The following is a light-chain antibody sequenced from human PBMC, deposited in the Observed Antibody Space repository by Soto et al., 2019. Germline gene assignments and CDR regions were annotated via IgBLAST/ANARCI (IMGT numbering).Light chain of an antibody. CDR1: QNVPNNY. CDR3: QQYGISTT. V-gene: IGKV3-20*01. CDR2: GAS. J-gene: IGKJ1*01. Sequence: EIVLTQSPGTLSLSPGDTATLSCRASQNVPNNYVTWYQQNPGQAPSRLIFGASIRASDVPYRFSGSRSGKDITITISRLEPAAFAIYHCQQYGISTTFGQGAK.